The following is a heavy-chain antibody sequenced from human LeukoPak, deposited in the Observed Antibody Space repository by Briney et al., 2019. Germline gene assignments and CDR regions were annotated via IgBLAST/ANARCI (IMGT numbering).Heavy chain of an antibody. CDR1: GFKFDDYW. Sequence: PGGSLRLSCAASGFKFDDYWMNWVRQTPGKGLEWVAIIKQDGSEKFYVDSVKGRFIISRDNVKSSLSLQMNSVRVEDAGVYYCVTGRGDLWGQGTPVTVSS. J-gene: IGHJ5*02. CDR3: VTGRGDL. CDR2: IKQDGSEK. V-gene: IGHV3-7*01.